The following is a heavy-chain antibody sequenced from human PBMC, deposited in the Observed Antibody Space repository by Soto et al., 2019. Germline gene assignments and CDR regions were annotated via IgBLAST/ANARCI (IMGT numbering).Heavy chain of an antibody. J-gene: IGHJ4*02. CDR1: GFTFSSYG. Sequence: GGSLRLSCAASGFTFSSYGMHWVRQAPGKGLEWVAVISYDGSNKYYADSVKGRFTISRDNSKNTLYLQMNSLRAEDTAVYYCAKDLKWLRLGTDYWGQGTLVTVSS. CDR3: AKDLKWLRLGTDY. D-gene: IGHD5-12*01. CDR2: ISYDGSNK. V-gene: IGHV3-30*18.